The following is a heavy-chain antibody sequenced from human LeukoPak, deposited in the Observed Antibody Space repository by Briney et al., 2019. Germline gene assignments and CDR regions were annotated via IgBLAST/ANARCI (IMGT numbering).Heavy chain of an antibody. D-gene: IGHD4-17*01. Sequence: SETLSLTCAVYGGSFSGYYWSWIRQPPGKGLEWIGEINHSGSTNYNPSLKSRVTMSVDTSKNQFSLKLSSVTAADTAVYYCATHRYDYGDLYYFDYWGQGTLVTVSS. CDR3: ATHRYDYGDLYYFDY. CDR1: GGSFSGYY. J-gene: IGHJ4*02. V-gene: IGHV4-34*01. CDR2: INHSGST.